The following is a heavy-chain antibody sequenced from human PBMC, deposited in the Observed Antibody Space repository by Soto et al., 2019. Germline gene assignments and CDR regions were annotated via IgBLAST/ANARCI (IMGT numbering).Heavy chain of an antibody. CDR1: GGSISSYY. J-gene: IGHJ5*02. D-gene: IGHD2-8*01. V-gene: IGHV4-59*01. CDR2: IYYSGST. Sequence: QVQLQESGPGLVKPSETLSLTCTVSGGSISSYYWSWIRQPPGKGLEWIGYIYYSGSTNYNPSLKSRVTMSVDTSKNQFSLKLSSVTAADTAVYYCARGSVYARLGDWFDPWGQGTLVTVSS. CDR3: ARGSVYARLGDWFDP.